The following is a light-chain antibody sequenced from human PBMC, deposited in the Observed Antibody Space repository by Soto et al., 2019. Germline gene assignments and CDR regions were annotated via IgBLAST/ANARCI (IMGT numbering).Light chain of an antibody. CDR1: QSVSSSY. V-gene: IGKV3-20*01. CDR2: GAS. CDR3: QQYGSSPEYT. J-gene: IGKJ2*01. Sequence: EIVLTQSPGTLSLSPGERATLSCRASQSVSSSYLARYQQKPGQAPRLLIYGASSRATGIPDRFSGSGSGKDFTPTISRLEPEDFAVSYCQQYGSSPEYTFGQGIKLEIK.